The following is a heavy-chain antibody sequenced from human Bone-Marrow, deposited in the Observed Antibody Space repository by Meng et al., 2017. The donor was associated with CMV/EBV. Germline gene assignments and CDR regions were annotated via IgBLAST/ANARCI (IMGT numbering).Heavy chain of an antibody. D-gene: IGHD6-19*01. J-gene: IGHJ4*02. CDR3: GKGRTGSGRGWYGSYSFDS. Sequence: GGSLRLSCAASGFTFSSYAMHWVRQAPGKGLEWVAVIYTTGSSRYFADSVKGRFTISRDNSKKTLYLQLNSLRVEDTAVYYCGKGRTGSGRGWYGSYSFDSWGQGTQVTVSS. CDR1: GFTFSSYA. V-gene: IGHV3-23*03. CDR2: IYTTGSSR.